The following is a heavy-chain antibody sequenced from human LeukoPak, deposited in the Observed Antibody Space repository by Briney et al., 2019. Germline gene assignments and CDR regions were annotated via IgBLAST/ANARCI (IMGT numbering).Heavy chain of an antibody. D-gene: IGHD2/OR15-2a*01. J-gene: IGHJ6*02. CDR1: GFTVSSNY. CDR3: ARDLSYYGMDV. Sequence: PGGALRLSCAASGFTVSSNYMSWVRQAPGKGLEGGSVIYMGGSKYYADSVKGRFTISRDNSKNTLYLQMNSLRAEDTAVYYCARDLSYYGMDVWGQGTTVTVSS. CDR2: IYMGGSK. V-gene: IGHV3-53*01.